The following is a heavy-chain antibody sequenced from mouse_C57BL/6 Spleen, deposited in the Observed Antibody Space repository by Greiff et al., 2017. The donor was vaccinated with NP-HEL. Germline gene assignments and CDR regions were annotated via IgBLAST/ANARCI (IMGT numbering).Heavy chain of an antibody. V-gene: IGHV1-26*01. CDR3: ARGATVVSPSFAY. CDR1: GYTFTDYY. Sequence: EVQLQQSGPELVKPGASVKISCKASGYTFTDYYMNWVKQSHGKSLEWIGDINPNNGGTSYNQKFKGKATLTVDKSSSTAYMELRSLTSEDSAVYYCARGATVVSPSFAYWGQGTLVTVSA. CDR2: INPNNGGT. D-gene: IGHD1-1*01. J-gene: IGHJ3*01.